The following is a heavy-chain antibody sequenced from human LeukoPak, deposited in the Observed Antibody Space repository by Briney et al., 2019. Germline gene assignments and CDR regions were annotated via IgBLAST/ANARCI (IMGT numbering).Heavy chain of an antibody. V-gene: IGHV3-23*01. D-gene: IGHD2-15*01. CDR1: GFTFRSYA. Sequence: GGSLRLSCTASGFTFRSYAMSWVRQAPGKGLEWVSAISTSGDTTYSADSVEGRSTFSRDNSKNTLNLLMNSLRVEDTAVYYCARQQGYCSDGTCYFDFWGQGTLVTVSS. CDR2: ISTSGDTT. CDR3: ARQQGYCSDGTCYFDF. J-gene: IGHJ4*02.